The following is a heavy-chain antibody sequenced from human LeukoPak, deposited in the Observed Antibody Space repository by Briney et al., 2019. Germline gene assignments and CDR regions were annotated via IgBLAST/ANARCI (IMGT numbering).Heavy chain of an antibody. CDR2: INHSGST. CDR1: GGSFSGYY. D-gene: IGHD3-22*01. V-gene: IGHV4-34*01. Sequence: SETLSLTCAVYGGSFSGYYWSWIRQPPGKGLEWIGEINHSGSTNYNPSLKSRVTISVDTSKNQSSLKLSSVTAADTAVYYCARYGYYDSSGYKYWGQGTLVTVSS. J-gene: IGHJ4*02. CDR3: ARYGYYDSSGYKY.